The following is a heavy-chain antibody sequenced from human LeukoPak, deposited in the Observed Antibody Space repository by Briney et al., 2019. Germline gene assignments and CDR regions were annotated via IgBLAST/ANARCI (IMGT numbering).Heavy chain of an antibody. CDR2: IYTSGST. Sequence: SETLSLTCTVSGGSISSYYWSWIRQPAGKGLEWIGRIYTSGSTNYNPSLKSRVTMSVDTSKNQFSLKLSSVTAADTAVYYCAREGVVPAAPRTLYYFDYWGQGTLVTVSS. J-gene: IGHJ4*02. V-gene: IGHV4-4*07. CDR1: GGSISSYY. CDR3: AREGVVPAAPRTLYYFDY. D-gene: IGHD2-2*01.